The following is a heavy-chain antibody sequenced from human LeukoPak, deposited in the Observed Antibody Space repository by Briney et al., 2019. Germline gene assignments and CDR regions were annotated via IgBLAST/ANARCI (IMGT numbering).Heavy chain of an antibody. CDR1: GFTFSSYA. J-gene: IGHJ4*02. CDR2: ISYDGSNK. V-gene: IGHV3-30-3*01. D-gene: IGHD3-22*01. Sequence: GGSLRLSCAASGFTFSSYAMHWVRQAPGKGLEWVAVISYDGSNKYYADSVKGRFTISRDNSKNTLYLQMNSLRPEDTAVYYCTKVGDTMIVVVTPFDYWGQGTLVTVSS. CDR3: TKVGDTMIVVVTPFDY.